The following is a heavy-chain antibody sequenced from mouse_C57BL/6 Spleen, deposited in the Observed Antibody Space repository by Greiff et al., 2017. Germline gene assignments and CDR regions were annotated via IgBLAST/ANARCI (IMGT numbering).Heavy chain of an antibody. CDR3: ARDGYDSNYPYAMDY. CDR1: GYTFTSYW. V-gene: IGHV1-72*01. D-gene: IGHD2-5*01. Sequence: QVQLQQSGAELVKPGATVKLSCKASGYTFTSYWMHWVKQRPGRGLEWIGRIDPNSGGTKYNEKFKSKATLTGDKPSSTAYMQLRSLTSEDSAVYYCARDGYDSNYPYAMDYWGQGTSVTVSS. CDR2: IDPNSGGT. J-gene: IGHJ4*01.